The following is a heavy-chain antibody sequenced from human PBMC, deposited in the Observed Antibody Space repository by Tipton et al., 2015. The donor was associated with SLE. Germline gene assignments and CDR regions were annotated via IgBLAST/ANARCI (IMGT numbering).Heavy chain of an antibody. D-gene: IGHD3/OR15-3a*01. CDR2: IYYSGST. Sequence: TLSLTCTVSGYSISSGYYWGWIRQHPGKGLEWIGYIYYSGSTYYNPSLKSRVTISVDTSKNQFSLKLSSVTAADTAVYYCTRVRGTGADFDYWGQGTLVTVSS. J-gene: IGHJ4*02. CDR3: TRVRGTGADFDY. V-gene: IGHV4-31*03. CDR1: GYSISSGYY.